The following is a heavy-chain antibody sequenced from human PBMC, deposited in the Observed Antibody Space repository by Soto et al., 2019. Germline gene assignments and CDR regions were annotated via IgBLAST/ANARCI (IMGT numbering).Heavy chain of an antibody. CDR3: ATSSPTLQFLEWLPFY. V-gene: IGHV1-24*01. Sequence: GASVKVSCKVSGYTFTELSMHWVRQAPGKGLEWMGGFDPEDGETIYAQKFQGRVTMTEDTSTDTAYMELSSLRSEDTAVYYCATSSPTLQFLEWLPFYWGQGTLVTVSS. CDR2: FDPEDGET. CDR1: GYTFTELS. D-gene: IGHD3-3*01. J-gene: IGHJ4*02.